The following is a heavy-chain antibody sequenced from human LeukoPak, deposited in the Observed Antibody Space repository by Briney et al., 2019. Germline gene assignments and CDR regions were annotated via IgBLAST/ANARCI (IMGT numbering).Heavy chain of an antibody. Sequence: GGSLRLSCAASGFTFSGSAMHWVRQASGKGLEWVGRIRSKANNYATTYAASVKGRFTISRDDSKNTAYLQMNSLKAEDTAVYYCTSSSPTVTTLGDFDYWGQGTLVTVSS. J-gene: IGHJ4*02. CDR3: TSSSPTVTTLGDFDY. D-gene: IGHD4-17*01. CDR2: IRSKANNYAT. V-gene: IGHV3-73*01. CDR1: GFTFSGSA.